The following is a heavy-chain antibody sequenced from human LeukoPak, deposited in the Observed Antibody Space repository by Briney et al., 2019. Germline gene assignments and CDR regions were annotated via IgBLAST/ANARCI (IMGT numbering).Heavy chain of an antibody. Sequence: SETLSLTCTVSGGSISSYYWSLIRQPPGKGLEWIGYIYTSGRTNYNPSLKSRVTISVDTSKNQFSLKLSSVTAADTAVYYCARYDSGSSNDAFDIWGQGTMVTVSS. J-gene: IGHJ3*02. CDR3: ARYDSGSSNDAFDI. V-gene: IGHV4-59*01. CDR1: GGSISSYY. CDR2: IYTSGRT. D-gene: IGHD1-26*01.